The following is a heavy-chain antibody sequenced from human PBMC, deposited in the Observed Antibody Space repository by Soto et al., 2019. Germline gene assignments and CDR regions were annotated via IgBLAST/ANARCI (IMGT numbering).Heavy chain of an antibody. CDR1: HYSFSSFG. Sequence: ASVKVSCKASHYSFSSFGISWMRQAPGQGLEWMAWINPSNDNTNYAQGLQGRVTLTSDTSTSTAYMELRSLRYDDTAVYYCARDPFYSGSNLQVGYFDSWGQGTLVTVSS. CDR2: INPSNDNT. CDR3: ARDPFYSGSNLQVGYFDS. D-gene: IGHD1-26*01. J-gene: IGHJ4*02. V-gene: IGHV1-18*01.